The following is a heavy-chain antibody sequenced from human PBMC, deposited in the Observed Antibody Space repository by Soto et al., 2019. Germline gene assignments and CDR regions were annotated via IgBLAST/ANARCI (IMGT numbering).Heavy chain of an antibody. Sequence: GGSLRLSCVASGFTFSSYGMHWVRQAPGKGLEWVAVISYDGSNKYYADSVKGRFTISRDNSKNTLYLQMNSLRAEDTAVYYCAKEREGGYVFDYWGQGTLVNVSS. CDR3: AKEREGGYVFDY. J-gene: IGHJ4*02. V-gene: IGHV3-30*18. D-gene: IGHD5-12*01. CDR2: ISYDGSNK. CDR1: GFTFSSYG.